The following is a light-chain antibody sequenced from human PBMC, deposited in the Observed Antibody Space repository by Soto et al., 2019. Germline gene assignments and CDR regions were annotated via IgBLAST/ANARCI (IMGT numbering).Light chain of an antibody. CDR2: AAS. V-gene: IGKV1-12*01. Sequence: DIQMTQSPSSVSASVGDRVTMTCRASQGINSWLAWYQQKPGKAPKLLIYAASNLQSGVPSRFSGSGSGTEFTLTISNLQPDDFASYCCQQYNTYPWTFGQGTKVDIK. CDR1: QGINSW. J-gene: IGKJ1*01. CDR3: QQYNTYPWT.